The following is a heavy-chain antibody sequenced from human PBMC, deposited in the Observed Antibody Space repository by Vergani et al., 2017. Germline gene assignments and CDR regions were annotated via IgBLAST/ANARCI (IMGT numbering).Heavy chain of an antibody. Sequence: QVQLVQSGAEVKKPGASVKVSCKASGYTFTGYYMHWVRQAPGQGLEWMGWINPNSGGTNYAQKFQGRVTMTRDTSISTAYMELSRLRSDDTAVYYCARDLGNYDILTGFDYGGQGTLVTVSS. CDR3: ARDLGNYDILTGFDY. CDR2: INPNSGGT. CDR1: GYTFTGYY. D-gene: IGHD3-9*01. V-gene: IGHV1-2*02. J-gene: IGHJ4*02.